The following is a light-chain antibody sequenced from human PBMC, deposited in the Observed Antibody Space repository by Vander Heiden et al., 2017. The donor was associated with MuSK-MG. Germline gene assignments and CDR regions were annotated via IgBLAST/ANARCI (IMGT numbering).Light chain of an antibody. CDR2: EVS. Sequence: QSALTQPPSASGSPGQSVTISCTAATSDIFGYNYVSWYQQQPGKAPKLLIYEVSKRPSVVPDRFSGSRSGNTASLTVSGLQAEDEADYYCSSYAANTHVFGSGTKVTVL. CDR3: SSYAANTHV. J-gene: IGLJ1*01. V-gene: IGLV2-8*01. CDR1: TSDIFGYNY.